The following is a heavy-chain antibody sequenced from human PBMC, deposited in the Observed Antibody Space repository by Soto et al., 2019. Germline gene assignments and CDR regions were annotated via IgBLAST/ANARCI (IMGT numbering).Heavy chain of an antibody. CDR2: INPNSGAT. CDR3: ARDLVSTIGDFDF. V-gene: IGHV1-2*02. J-gene: IGHJ4*02. Sequence: ASVNVSCKSSGYTFIGYYIHWVRQAPGQGLECVGWINPNSGATNYAQKFQGRVTMTRDRAITTAYMELSSLTSTDTAVYYCARDLVSTIGDFDFWGQGTPVTV. CDR1: GYTFIGYY. D-gene: IGHD5-12*01.